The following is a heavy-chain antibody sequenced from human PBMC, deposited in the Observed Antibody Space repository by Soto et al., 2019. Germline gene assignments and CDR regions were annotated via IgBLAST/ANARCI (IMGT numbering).Heavy chain of an antibody. J-gene: IGHJ6*02. CDR3: AREKYCSAGSCYEGAYYYYGMDV. D-gene: IGHD2-15*01. CDR2: IYSGGNT. V-gene: IGHV3-53*02. CDR1: GFTVSSNY. Sequence: EVQLVETGGGLIQPGGSLRLSCAASGFTVSSNYMSWVRQAPGKGLEWVSVIYSGGNTFYADSVRGRFTISRDISKNTLYLQMNSLRAEDTAVYYCAREKYCSAGSCYEGAYYYYGMDVWGQGTTVTVSS.